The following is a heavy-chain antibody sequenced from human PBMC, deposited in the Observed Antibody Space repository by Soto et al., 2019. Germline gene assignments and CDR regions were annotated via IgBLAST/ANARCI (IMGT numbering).Heavy chain of an antibody. J-gene: IGHJ6*02. CDR1: GGSVSGYY. V-gene: IGHV4-34*01. CDR3: ARERGYSYGVLSYYYGMDV. CDR2: INHSGSP. D-gene: IGHD5-18*01. Sequence: SETLSLTCAVYGGSVSGYYWSWIRQPPGKGREGIGEINHSGSPNSTPSLTTRATISVDTSKPHFSLKLSSVTAADTAVSYCARERGYSYGVLSYYYGMDVWGQGTTITVSS.